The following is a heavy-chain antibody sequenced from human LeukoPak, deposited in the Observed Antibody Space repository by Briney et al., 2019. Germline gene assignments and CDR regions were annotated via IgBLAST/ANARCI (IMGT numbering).Heavy chain of an antibody. D-gene: IGHD3-10*01. Sequence: GGSLRLSCAGSGFTFSSYRMNWVRQAPGKGLEWVSSISSSSSYIYYADSVKGRFTISRDNAKNSLYLQMNSLRAEDTAVYYCAREFGLGELPGCWGQGTLVTVSS. CDR3: AREFGLGELPGC. V-gene: IGHV3-21*01. CDR2: ISSSSSYI. CDR1: GFTFSSYR. J-gene: IGHJ4*02.